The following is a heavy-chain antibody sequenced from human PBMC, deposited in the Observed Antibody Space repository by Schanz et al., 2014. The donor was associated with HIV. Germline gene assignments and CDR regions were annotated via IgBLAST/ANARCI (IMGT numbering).Heavy chain of an antibody. J-gene: IGHJ4*02. V-gene: IGHV3-30-3*02. CDR3: ANEEVPNDY. CDR2: ISYDGSNK. Sequence: VQLLESGGGVVQPGRSLRLSCAASGFTFSSYAMHWVRQAPGKGLEWVAVISYDGSNKYYADSVKGRFTISRDNSKNTVYLQMNTLRAEDTAVYYCANEEVPNDYWGQGTLVTVSS. CDR1: GFTFSSYA.